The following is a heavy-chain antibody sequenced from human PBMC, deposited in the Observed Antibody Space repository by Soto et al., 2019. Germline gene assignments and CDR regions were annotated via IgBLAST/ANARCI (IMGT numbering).Heavy chain of an antibody. V-gene: IGHV2-5*02. Sequence: SGPTLVNPTPTLTLTCTFSGFSLSTSDVGVGWIRQPPGEALEWLAVIYWDDDKRFSPSLKSRLTITKDTPKNQVLLTMTNVDPVDTATYYCAHTKYSISSFDYWGQGTLVTVSS. CDR1: GFSLSTSDVG. CDR3: AHTKYSISSFDY. CDR2: IYWDDDK. J-gene: IGHJ4*02. D-gene: IGHD6-6*01.